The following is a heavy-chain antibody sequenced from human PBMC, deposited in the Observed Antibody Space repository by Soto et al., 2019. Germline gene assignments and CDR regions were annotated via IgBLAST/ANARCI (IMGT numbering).Heavy chain of an antibody. J-gene: IGHJ4*02. CDR3: SRGRYGDY. D-gene: IGHD1-1*01. V-gene: IGHV1-18*01. CDR2: ISAHNGNT. Sequence: QIHLVQSGAEVKKPGASVRVCCEGSGYGFTTYGITWVRQAPGQGLEWMAWISAHNGNTNYAQKLQGRVTVTRDTSTSTAYMELRSLRSDDTAVYYCSRGRYGDYWGQRALVTVSS. CDR1: GYGFTTYG.